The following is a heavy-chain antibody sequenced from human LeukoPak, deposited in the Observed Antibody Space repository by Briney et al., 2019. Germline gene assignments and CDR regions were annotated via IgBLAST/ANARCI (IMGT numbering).Heavy chain of an antibody. CDR1: GYTFTGYY. CDR2: ISPSSGGT. D-gene: IGHD5-12*01. J-gene: IGHJ4*02. Sequence: GASVKVSCKASGYTFTGYYMHWVRQAPGQGLEWMGWISPSSGGTNCAQKLQGRVTMTRDTSISTAYMELSRLRSDDAAVYYCARGYSGYDFLYWGQGTLVTVSS. CDR3: ARGYSGYDFLY. V-gene: IGHV1-2*02.